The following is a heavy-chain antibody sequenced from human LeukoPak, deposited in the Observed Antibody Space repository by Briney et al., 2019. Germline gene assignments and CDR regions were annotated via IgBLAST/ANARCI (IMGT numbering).Heavy chain of an antibody. V-gene: IGHV3-23*01. Sequence: PGGSPRLSCAASGFTFSSYAMSWVRQAPGKGLEWVSAISGSGGSTYYADSVKGRFTISRDNSKNTLYLQMNSLRAEDTAVYYCAKDTTYYYGSGSYSRYFQHWGQGTLVTVSS. J-gene: IGHJ1*01. CDR3: AKDTTYYYGSGSYSRYFQH. CDR1: GFTFSSYA. D-gene: IGHD3-10*01. CDR2: ISGSGGST.